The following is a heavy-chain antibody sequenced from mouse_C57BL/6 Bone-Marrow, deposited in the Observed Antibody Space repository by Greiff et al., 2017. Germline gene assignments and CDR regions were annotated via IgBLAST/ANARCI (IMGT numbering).Heavy chain of an antibody. CDR1: GYNFTSYG. CDR3: ARGALHYHGSSYDDY. CDR2: IYTRSGNT. V-gene: IGHV1-81*01. Sequence: VQLQQSGAELARPGASVKLSCKASGYNFTSYGISWVKQRTGQGLEWIGEIYTRSGNTYYNEKFKGKATLTADKSSSTAYMELRSLTSEDSAVYVCARGALHYHGSSYDDYWGQGTTLTVSS. D-gene: IGHD1-1*01. J-gene: IGHJ2*01.